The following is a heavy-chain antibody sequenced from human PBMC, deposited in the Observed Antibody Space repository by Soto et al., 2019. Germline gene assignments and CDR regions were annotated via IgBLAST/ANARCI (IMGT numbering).Heavy chain of an antibody. J-gene: IGHJ6*02. V-gene: IGHV3-30-3*01. D-gene: IGHD2-21*02. CDR1: GFTFSSYA. CDR2: ISYDGSNK. Sequence: QVQLVESGGGVVQPGRSLRLSCAASGFTFSSYAMHWVRQAPGKGLEWVAVISYDGSNKYYADSVKGRFTISRDNSKNTLYLQMNSLRAVDTAVYYCARDWGPGGDCSDCHYGMDVWGQGTTVTVSS. CDR3: ARDWGPGGDCSDCHYGMDV.